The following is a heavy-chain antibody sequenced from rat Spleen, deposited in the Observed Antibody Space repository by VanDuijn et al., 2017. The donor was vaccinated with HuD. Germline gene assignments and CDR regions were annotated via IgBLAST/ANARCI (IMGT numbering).Heavy chain of an antibody. CDR3: ARHGLRVYSCDY. D-gene: IGHD1-7*01. Sequence: EVQLVESGGGLVQPGRSLKLSCAASGFTFSNYGMAWVRQAPTKGLEWVATISYDGSSTYYRDSVKGRFTISRDNAKSTLYLQMESLRSEDTATYYCARHGLRVYSCDYWGQGVMVTVSS. CDR2: ISYDGSST. J-gene: IGHJ2*01. V-gene: IGHV5-29*01. CDR1: GFTFSNYG.